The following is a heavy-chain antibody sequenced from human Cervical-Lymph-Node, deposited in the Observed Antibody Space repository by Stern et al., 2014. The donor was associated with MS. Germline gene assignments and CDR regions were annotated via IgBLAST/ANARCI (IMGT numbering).Heavy chain of an antibody. CDR2: ISLSGGST. D-gene: IGHD2-15*01. CDR1: GFTFSDYA. Sequence: EVQLVESGGGLVQPGGSLRLSCAASGFTFSDYAMSWVRQAPGKGLEWVSAISLSGGSTFYADSVQGRFTISRDNSKNTLYLQMNSLRAEDTAVYYCAKDRELVVVTFDSWAREPWSPSPQ. J-gene: IGHJ4*02. V-gene: IGHV3-23*04. CDR3: AKDRELVVVTFDS.